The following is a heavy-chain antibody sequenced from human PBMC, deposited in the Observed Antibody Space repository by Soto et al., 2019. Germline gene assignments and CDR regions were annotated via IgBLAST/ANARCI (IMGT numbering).Heavy chain of an antibody. Sequence: EVQLLESGGGLVQPGGSLRLSCAASGFTFSSYAMSWVRQAPGKGLEWVSAISGSGGSTYCADSVKGRFTISRDNSKNTLYLQMNSLRAEDTAVYYCAKRRGYCSGGSCSNGYFDYWGQGTLVTVSS. CDR1: GFTFSSYA. J-gene: IGHJ4*02. CDR3: AKRRGYCSGGSCSNGYFDY. D-gene: IGHD2-15*01. CDR2: ISGSGGST. V-gene: IGHV3-23*01.